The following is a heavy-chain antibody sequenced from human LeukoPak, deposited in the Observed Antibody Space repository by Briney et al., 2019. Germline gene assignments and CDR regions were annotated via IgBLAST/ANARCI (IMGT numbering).Heavy chain of an antibody. CDR3: ARARRAGYMDV. CDR2: ISGSSSYI. J-gene: IGHJ6*03. Sequence: GGSLRLSCAASGFTFSSYSMNWVRQAPGKGLEWVSSISGSSSYIYYADSVKGRFTISRDNAKNSLYLQMNSLRAEDTAVYYCARARRAGYMDVWGKGTTVTVSS. V-gene: IGHV3-21*01. CDR1: GFTFSSYS.